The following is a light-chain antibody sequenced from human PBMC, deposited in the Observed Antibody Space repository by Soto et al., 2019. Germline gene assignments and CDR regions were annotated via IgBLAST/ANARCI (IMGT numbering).Light chain of an antibody. CDR1: SSDVGSYNL. V-gene: IGLV2-23*03. J-gene: IGLJ2*01. CDR2: EGS. CDR3: CSYAGSSTFVHVV. Sequence: QSALTQPASVSGSPGQSITISCTGTSSDVGSYNLVSWYQQHPGKAPKLMIYEGSKRPSGVSNRFSGSKSGNTASLTISGLQAEDEADYYCCSYAGSSTFVHVVFGGGTK.